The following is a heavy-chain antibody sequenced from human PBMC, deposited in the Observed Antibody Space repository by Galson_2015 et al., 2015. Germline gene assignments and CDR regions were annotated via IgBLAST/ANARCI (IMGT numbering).Heavy chain of an antibody. D-gene: IGHD2-15*01. CDR2: ISWNNNKI. V-gene: IGHV3-9*03. Sequence: SLRLSCAASGFTFDDYAMHWVRQAPGKGLEWVSGISWNNNKIGYADSVEGRFTISRDNAKNSLYLQMNSLRAEDMALYYCAKGSHSDYMDVGGKGTTVIVSS. CDR1: GFTFDDYA. CDR3: AKGSHSDYMDV. J-gene: IGHJ6*03.